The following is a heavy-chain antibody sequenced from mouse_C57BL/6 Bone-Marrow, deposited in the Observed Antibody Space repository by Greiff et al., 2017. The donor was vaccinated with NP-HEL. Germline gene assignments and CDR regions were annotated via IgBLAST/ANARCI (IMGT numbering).Heavy chain of an antibody. D-gene: IGHD1-1*01. Sequence: EVQLVESGEGLVKPGGSLKLSCAASGFTFSSYAMSWVRQTPEKRLEWVAYISSGGDYIYYADTVKGRFTISRDNARNTLYLQMSSLKSEDTAMYYCTRDEDYGCSMDYWGQGTSVTVSS. CDR3: TRDEDYGCSMDY. CDR2: ISSGGDYI. V-gene: IGHV5-9-1*02. CDR1: GFTFSSYA. J-gene: IGHJ4*01.